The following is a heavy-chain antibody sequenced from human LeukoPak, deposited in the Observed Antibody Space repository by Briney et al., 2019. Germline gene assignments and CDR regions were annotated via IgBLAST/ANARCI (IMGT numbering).Heavy chain of an antibody. CDR1: GFTFSNAW. CDR3: TTLLGYCSSTSCYSPGDY. D-gene: IGHD2-2*01. Sequence: GGSLRLSCAASGFTFSNAWMSWVRQASGKGLEWVGRIKSKTDGGTTDYAAPVKGRFTISRDDSKNTLYLQMNSLKTEDTAVYYCTTLLGYCSSTSCYSPGDYWGQGTLVTVSS. V-gene: IGHV3-15*01. CDR2: IKSKTDGGTT. J-gene: IGHJ4*02.